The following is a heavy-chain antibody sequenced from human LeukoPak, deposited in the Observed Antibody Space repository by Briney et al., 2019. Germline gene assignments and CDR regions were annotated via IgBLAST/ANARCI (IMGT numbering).Heavy chain of an antibody. CDR2: ISSSSSYI. CDR3: ASSARLYSSSWYYFDY. J-gene: IGHJ4*02. V-gene: IGHV3-21*01. Sequence: PGGSLRPSCAASGFTFSSYSMNWVRQAPGKGLEWVSSISSSSSYIYYADSVKGRLTISRDNAKNSLYLQMNSLRAEDTAVYYCASSARLYSSSWYYFDYWGQGTLVTVSS. D-gene: IGHD6-13*01. CDR1: GFTFSSYS.